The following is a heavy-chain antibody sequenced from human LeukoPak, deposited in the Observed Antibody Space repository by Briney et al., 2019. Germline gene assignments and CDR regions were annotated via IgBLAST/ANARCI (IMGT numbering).Heavy chain of an antibody. CDR2: ISDNGGRT. CDR1: GSPFSGYA. J-gene: IGHJ4*02. D-gene: IGHD3-22*01. CDR3: ATDREGDPSAYYLV. V-gene: IGHV3-23*01. Sequence: PGGSLSLSCPAPGSPFSGYALSWFRRPPGKGLEWVSTISDNGGRTYYADSVKGRFTISRDNSKNTLFLQMNSLRAEDSAVYYCATDREGDPSAYYLVGGQGTLITVSS.